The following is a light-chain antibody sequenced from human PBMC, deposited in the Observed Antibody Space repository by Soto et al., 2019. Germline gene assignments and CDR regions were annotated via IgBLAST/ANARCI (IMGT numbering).Light chain of an antibody. Sequence: DVVMTQSPLSLPVTLGQPASISCRSSQSPLYSDGNTYLSWFQQRPGQSPRRLIYKVSNRDSGVPDRFRGSGSGTDFTLKISRVEAEDVGVYYCMQGTHWPWTLGQGTKVEIK. CDR2: KVS. J-gene: IGKJ1*01. CDR3: MQGTHWPWT. V-gene: IGKV2-30*01. CDR1: QSPLYSDGNTY.